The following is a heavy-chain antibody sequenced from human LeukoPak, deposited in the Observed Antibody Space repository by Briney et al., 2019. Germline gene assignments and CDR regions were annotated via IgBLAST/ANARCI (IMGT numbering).Heavy chain of an antibody. V-gene: IGHV3-30*02. J-gene: IGHJ3*02. D-gene: IGHD1-7*01. CDR3: ARDTSNWNLDAFDI. CDR1: GFTFSNYG. CDR2: IRYDGSNK. Sequence: GGSLRLSCAASGFTFSNYGIHWVRQAPGKGLEWVAFIRYDGSNKYYADSVKGRFTISRDNAKNSLYLQMNSLRAEDTAVYYCARDTSNWNLDAFDIWGQGTMVTVSS.